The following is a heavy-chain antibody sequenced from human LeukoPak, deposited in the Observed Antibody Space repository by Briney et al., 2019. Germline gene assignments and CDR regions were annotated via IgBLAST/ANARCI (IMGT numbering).Heavy chain of an antibody. CDR1: GFSFSTSS. D-gene: IGHD1-26*01. CDR3: ARHRLSGNYPDWFDF. V-gene: IGHV4-39*01. CDR2: IYYSGST. J-gene: IGHJ5*01. Sequence: GSLRLSCEVSGFSFSTSSMNWIRQPPGKGLEWIGSIYYSGSTYYNPSLKSRVTISVDTSKNQFSLKMTSVTAADTAVYYCARHRLSGNYPDWFDFWGQGTLVTVSS.